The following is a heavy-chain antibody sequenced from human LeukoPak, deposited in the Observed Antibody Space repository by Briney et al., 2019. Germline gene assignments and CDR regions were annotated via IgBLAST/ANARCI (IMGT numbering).Heavy chain of an antibody. CDR1: GASISSGDYY. J-gene: IGHJ4*02. CDR3: ASMDSAMALGY. CDR2: IYYSGST. D-gene: IGHD5-18*01. V-gene: IGHV4-30-4*01. Sequence: SQTLSLTCTVSGASISSGDYYWSWIRQPPGKGLEWIGFIYYSGSTHYNPSLKSRVIISVDTSKNQFSLRLTSVTAADTAVYYCASMDSAMALGYWGQGTLVTVSS.